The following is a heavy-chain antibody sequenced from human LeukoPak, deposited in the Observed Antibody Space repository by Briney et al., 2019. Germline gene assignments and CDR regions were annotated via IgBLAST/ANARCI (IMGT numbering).Heavy chain of an antibody. D-gene: IGHD3-22*01. CDR3: ASGDTMIFDL. CDR2: INRSGST. J-gene: IGHJ2*01. V-gene: IGHV4-34*01. Sequence: SETLSLTCAVYGGSFSGYYWSWIRQPPGKGLGWIGEINRSGSTNYNPSLKSRVTISVDTSKNQFSLKLSSVTAADTAVYHCASGDTMIFDLWGRGTLVTVSS. CDR1: GGSFSGYY.